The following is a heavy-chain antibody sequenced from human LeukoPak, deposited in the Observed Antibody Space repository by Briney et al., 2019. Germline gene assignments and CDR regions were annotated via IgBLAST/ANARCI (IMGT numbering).Heavy chain of an antibody. CDR1: GYTLTGYY. D-gene: IGHD4-23*01. CDR3: ATTGYGGTYDAFDI. V-gene: IGHV1-2*02. CDR2: INPNSGGT. J-gene: IGHJ3*02. Sequence: ASVKVSFKASGYTLTGYYFHWVRQAPGQGLEWVGWINPNSGGTNYAQKFQGRVTMTRDTSISTIYMELGRLRFDDTAVFYCATTGYGGTYDAFDIWGQETMVTVSS.